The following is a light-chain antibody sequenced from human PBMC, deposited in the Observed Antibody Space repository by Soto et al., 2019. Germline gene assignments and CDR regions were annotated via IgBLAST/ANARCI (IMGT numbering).Light chain of an antibody. CDR3: QQYGNSPPRVT. J-gene: IGKJ4*01. CDR2: GAS. Sequence: EIVLTQSPGTLSLSPGERATLSCRASQSVTSTYLAWYQQKPGQAPRLLIYGASSRATGIPDRFSGSGSGTDFTLTISRLEPEESAVYYCQQYGNSPPRVTFGGGTKVEIK. CDR1: QSVTSTY. V-gene: IGKV3-20*01.